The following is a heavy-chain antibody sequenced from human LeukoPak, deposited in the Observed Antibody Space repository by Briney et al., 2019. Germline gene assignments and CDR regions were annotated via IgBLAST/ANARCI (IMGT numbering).Heavy chain of an antibody. Sequence: GGSLRLSCAASGFTFSDYYMSWIRQAPGKGLEWVSYISSSGSTIYYADSVKGRFTISRDNAKNSLYLQMNSLRAEDTAVYYCARAVRFLEWCYFDYWGQGTLVTVSS. V-gene: IGHV3-11*04. D-gene: IGHD3-3*01. J-gene: IGHJ4*02. CDR1: GFTFSDYY. CDR2: ISSSGSTI. CDR3: ARAVRFLEWCYFDY.